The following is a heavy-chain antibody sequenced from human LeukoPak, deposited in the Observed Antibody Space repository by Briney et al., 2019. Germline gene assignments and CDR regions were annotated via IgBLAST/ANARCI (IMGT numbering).Heavy chain of an antibody. CDR2: IYYSGST. V-gene: IGHV4-30-4*01. J-gene: IGHJ3*02. D-gene: IGHD4-17*01. CDR1: GGSISSGDYY. Sequence: SETPSLTCTVSGGSISSGDYYWSWIRQPPGKGLEWIGYIYYSGSTYYNPSLKSRVTISVDTSKNQFSLKLSSVTAADTAVYYCARGAYGDYAHAFDIWGQGTMVTVSS. CDR3: ARGAYGDYAHAFDI.